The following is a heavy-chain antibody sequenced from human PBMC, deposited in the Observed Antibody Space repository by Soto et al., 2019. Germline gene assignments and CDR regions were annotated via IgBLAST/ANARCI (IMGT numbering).Heavy chain of an antibody. D-gene: IGHD6-6*01. CDR3: AKYRSTSSGAEGFDY. CDR1: GFTFTSYA. V-gene: IGHV3-23*01. CDR2: ISGSADVI. Sequence: GGSLRLSCAVSGFTFTSYAMTWVRQPPGKGLEWVSSISGSADVIYYADSVKGRFTMSRDNSKVTLYLQLNSLRAEDTGVYYCAKYRSTSSGAEGFDYWGQGALVTVSS. J-gene: IGHJ4*02.